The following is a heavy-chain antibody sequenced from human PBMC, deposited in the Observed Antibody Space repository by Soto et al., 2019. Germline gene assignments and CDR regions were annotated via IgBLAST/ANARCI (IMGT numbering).Heavy chain of an antibody. CDR1: GFTFSSYS. J-gene: IGHJ4*02. D-gene: IGHD2-2*01. Sequence: EVQLVESGGGLVKPGGSLRLSCAASGFTFSSYSMNWVRQAPGKGLEWVSSISSSSSYIYYADSVKGRFTIPRDNAKNSLYLQMNSLRAEDTAVYYCARDRRQDIVVVPAASYYFDYWGQGTLVTVSS. V-gene: IGHV3-21*01. CDR3: ARDRRQDIVVVPAASYYFDY. CDR2: ISSSSSYI.